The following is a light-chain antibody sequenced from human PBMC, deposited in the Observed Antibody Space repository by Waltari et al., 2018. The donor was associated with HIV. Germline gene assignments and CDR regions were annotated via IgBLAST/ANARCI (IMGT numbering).Light chain of an antibody. V-gene: IGLV3-27*01. J-gene: IGLJ3*02. CDR1: VLATKY. CDR3: YAAADNTWV. CDR2: KDT. Sequence: SYELTQPSSVSVSPGQTARITCSGDVLATKYARWFQQKPGQAPVLVIYKDTERPSGIPGRFSGSSSGTTVTLTISGAQVEDEADYYCYAAADNTWVFGGGTKLTVL.